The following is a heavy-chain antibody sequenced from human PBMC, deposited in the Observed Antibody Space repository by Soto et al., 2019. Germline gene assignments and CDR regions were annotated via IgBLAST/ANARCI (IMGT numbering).Heavy chain of an antibody. Sequence: PGGSLRLSCAASGFTFSSYGMHWVRQAPGKGLEWVAVIWYDGSNKYYADSVKGRFTISRDNSKNTLYLQMNSLRAEDTAVYYCASVVPAATYGMDVWGQGTTVTVSS. D-gene: IGHD2-2*01. CDR3: ASVVPAATYGMDV. CDR2: IWYDGSNK. V-gene: IGHV3-33*01. CDR1: GFTFSSYG. J-gene: IGHJ6*02.